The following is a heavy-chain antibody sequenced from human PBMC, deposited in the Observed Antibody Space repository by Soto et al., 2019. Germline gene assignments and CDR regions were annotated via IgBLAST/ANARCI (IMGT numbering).Heavy chain of an antibody. CDR3: ANDYDFWSGYPPYIGY. J-gene: IGHJ4*02. Sequence: GGSLRLSCAASGFTFSSYAMSWVRQAPGKGLEWVSAISGSGGSTYYADSVKGRFTISRDNSKNTLYLQMNSLRAEDTAVYYCANDYDFWSGYPPYIGYWGQGTLVTVSS. V-gene: IGHV3-23*01. D-gene: IGHD3-3*01. CDR2: ISGSGGST. CDR1: GFTFSSYA.